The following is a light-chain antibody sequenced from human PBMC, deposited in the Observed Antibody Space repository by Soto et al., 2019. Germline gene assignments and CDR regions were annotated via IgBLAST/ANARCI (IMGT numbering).Light chain of an antibody. V-gene: IGKV1-39*01. CDR2: AAS. Sequence: DIQMTQSPSSLSASVGDRVTITCRASQSISSYLNWYQQKPGQDPKLLIYAASSLQSGVPSRFSGSGSGTDFTLTISRLQPEDFATYYCQQSYSTPYVFGGGTKVEIK. J-gene: IGKJ4*01. CDR3: QQSYSTPYV. CDR1: QSISSY.